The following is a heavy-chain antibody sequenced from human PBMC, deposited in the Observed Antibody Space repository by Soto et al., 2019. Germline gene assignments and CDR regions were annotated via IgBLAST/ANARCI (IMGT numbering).Heavy chain of an antibody. Sequence: GASVKVSCKASGGTFSSYAISWVRQAPGQGLEWMGGIIPIFGKTNYAQKFQDRVTMTTDKSTSTAYMDVSSLRSDDMALYYCARACYATSWVGILHTGVHGVEIDFWGQGTLVTVSS. V-gene: IGHV1-69*05. CDR3: ARACYATSWVGILHTGVHGVEIDF. CDR1: GGTFSSYA. D-gene: IGHD2-2*01. CDR2: IIPIFGKT. J-gene: IGHJ4*02.